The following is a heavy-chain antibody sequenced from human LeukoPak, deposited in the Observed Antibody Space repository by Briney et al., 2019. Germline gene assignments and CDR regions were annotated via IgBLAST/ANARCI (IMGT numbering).Heavy chain of an antibody. CDR1: GFTFTNAW. CDR3: ATESAVGAFDY. Sequence: PGGSLRLSCAASGFTFTNAWMSWVRQAPGKGLEWVGRVKSKTDGGTTDYAAPVRGRCTISRDDSKTTLYLQMNSLKPEDTAVYYCATESAVGAFDYWGQGTLVTVSS. CDR2: VKSKTDGGTT. J-gene: IGHJ4*02. V-gene: IGHV3-15*01. D-gene: IGHD6-19*01.